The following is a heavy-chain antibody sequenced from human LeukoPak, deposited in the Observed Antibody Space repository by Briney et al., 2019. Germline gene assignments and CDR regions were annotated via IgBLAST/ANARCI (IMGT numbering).Heavy chain of an antibody. Sequence: SETLSLTCTVSGGSINGYYWSWIRQPAGKGLEWIGRIYSRGSTNYNPSLKSRVTMSVDTSKNQFSLKLNSVTAADTAVYYCARDSSGYYSEDPFDYWGQGTLVTVSS. CDR2: IYSRGST. V-gene: IGHV4-4*07. D-gene: IGHD3-22*01. CDR3: ARDSSGYYSEDPFDY. CDR1: GGSINGYY. J-gene: IGHJ4*02.